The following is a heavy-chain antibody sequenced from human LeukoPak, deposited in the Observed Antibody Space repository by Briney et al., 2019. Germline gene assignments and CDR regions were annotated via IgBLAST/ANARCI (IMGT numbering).Heavy chain of an antibody. CDR2: ISSSNSYI. CDR3: AGWDDYGGNSGDYYYYMDV. D-gene: IGHD4-23*01. V-gene: IGHV3-21*01. J-gene: IGHJ6*03. CDR1: GFTFSSYN. Sequence: GGSLRLSCAASGFTFSSYNMNWVRQAPGKGLEWVSSISSSNSYIYYADSVKGRFTISRDNAKNSLYLQMNSLRAEDTAVYYCAGWDDYGGNSGDYYYYMDVWGKGTTVTVSS.